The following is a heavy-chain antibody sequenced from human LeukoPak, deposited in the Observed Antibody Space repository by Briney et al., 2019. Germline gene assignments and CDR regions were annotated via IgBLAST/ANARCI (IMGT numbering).Heavy chain of an antibody. CDR1: GFTFSSYG. CDR3: AKDRPYSSSPYYYYGMDV. J-gene: IGHJ6*02. D-gene: IGHD6-6*01. CDR2: ISYDGSNK. Sequence: PGRSLRLSCAASGFTFSSYGMHWVRQAPGKGLEWVAVISYDGSNKYYADSVKGRFTISRDNSKNTLYLQMNSLRAEDTAVYYCAKDRPYSSSPYYYYGMDVWGQGTTVTVSS. V-gene: IGHV3-30*18.